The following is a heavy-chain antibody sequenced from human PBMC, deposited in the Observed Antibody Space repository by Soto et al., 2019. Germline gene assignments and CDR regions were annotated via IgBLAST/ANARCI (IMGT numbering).Heavy chain of an antibody. Sequence: GRSLIISCAASGFTFSSYDVHWVRQAPGKGLEWVAIIWSDGSNKYYADSVKGRFTISRDNSKNTLYLQMNSLRAEDTAVYYCAREDILTGYYKARWFDPWGQGTLVTVSS. V-gene: IGHV3-33*01. J-gene: IGHJ5*02. CDR3: AREDILTGYYKARWFDP. CDR2: IWSDGSNK. CDR1: GFTFSSYD. D-gene: IGHD3-9*01.